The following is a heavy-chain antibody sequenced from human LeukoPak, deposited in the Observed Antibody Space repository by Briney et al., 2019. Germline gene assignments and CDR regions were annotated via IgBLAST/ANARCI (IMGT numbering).Heavy chain of an antibody. Sequence: ASVKVSCKASGGTFSSYAISWVRQAPGQGLEWMGGIIPIFGTANYAQKFQGRVTITADESTSTAYMELSSLRSEDTAVYYCARGVERYFDWLPFDYWGRGTLVTVSS. V-gene: IGHV1-69*13. CDR3: ARGVERYFDWLPFDY. CDR1: GGTFSSYA. D-gene: IGHD3-9*01. J-gene: IGHJ4*02. CDR2: IIPIFGTA.